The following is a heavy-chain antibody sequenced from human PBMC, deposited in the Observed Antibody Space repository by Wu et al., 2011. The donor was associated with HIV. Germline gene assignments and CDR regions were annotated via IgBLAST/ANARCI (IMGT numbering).Heavy chain of an antibody. Sequence: QVQLVQSGAEVKKPGSSVNVSCKASGGTFSSYAISWVRQAPGQGLEWMGGIIPLLGTPNYAQKFQDRVTITTDESTNTAYMELSSLRWEDTAIFYCTRLSYYGDSGYYYFDDWGQGTLVTVSS. D-gene: IGHD3-22*01. CDR3: TRLSYYGDSGYYYFDD. CDR1: GGTFSSYA. CDR2: IIPLLGTP. V-gene: IGHV1-69*05. J-gene: IGHJ4*02.